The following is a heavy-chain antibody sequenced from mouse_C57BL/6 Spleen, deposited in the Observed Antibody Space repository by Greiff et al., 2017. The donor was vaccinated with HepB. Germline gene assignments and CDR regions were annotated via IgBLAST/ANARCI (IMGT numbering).Heavy chain of an antibody. CDR3: TRSDPSDWYFDV. CDR2: IDPETGGT. V-gene: IGHV1-15*01. D-gene: IGHD3-1*01. Sequence: VQLQQSGAELVRPGASVTLSCKASGYTFTDYEMHWVKQTPVHGLEWIGAIDPETGGTAYNQKFKGKAILTADKSSSTAYMALRSLTSEDSAVYYCTRSDPSDWYFDVWGTGTTVTVSS. CDR1: GYTFTDYE. J-gene: IGHJ1*03.